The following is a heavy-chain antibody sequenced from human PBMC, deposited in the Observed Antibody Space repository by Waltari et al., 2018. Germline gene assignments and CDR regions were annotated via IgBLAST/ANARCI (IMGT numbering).Heavy chain of an antibody. CDR2: IYHTGTT. CDR3: ARDKGFYDVLPGRGWFDP. V-gene: IGHV4-38-2*02. J-gene: IGHJ5*02. CDR1: NYSIPRGSF. Sequence: QVQLQESGPGLVKPSETLSLTCTVSNYSIPRGSFWGWTRQSPGKGLEWIGSIYHTGTTYFNPSLKSRVTISIDTSKKQFSLRLRSVTAADTGVYFCARDKGFYDVLPGRGWFDPWGQGTLVTVSS. D-gene: IGHD3-9*01.